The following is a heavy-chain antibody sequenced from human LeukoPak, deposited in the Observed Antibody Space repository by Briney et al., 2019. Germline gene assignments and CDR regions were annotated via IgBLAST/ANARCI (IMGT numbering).Heavy chain of an antibody. J-gene: IGHJ4*02. V-gene: IGHV4-34*01. Sequence: PSETLSLTCAVYGGSFSGYYWSWIRQPPGKGLEWIGESNHSGSTNYNPSLKSRVTISVDTSKNQFSLKLISVTAADTAVYYCARRRYYDYVWGSYRPRCYFDYWGQGTLVTVSS. D-gene: IGHD3-16*02. CDR3: ARRRYYDYVWGSYRPRCYFDY. CDR1: GGSFSGYY. CDR2: SNHSGST.